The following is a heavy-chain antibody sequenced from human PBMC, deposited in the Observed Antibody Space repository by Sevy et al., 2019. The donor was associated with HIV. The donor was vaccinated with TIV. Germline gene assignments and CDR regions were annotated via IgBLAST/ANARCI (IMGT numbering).Heavy chain of an antibody. V-gene: IGHV3-33*06. J-gene: IGHJ6*03. Sequence: GGSLRLSCAASGFTFSSYGMHWVRQAPGKGLEWVAGIWYDGSNKYYADSVKGRFTMSRDNSKNTLYLQMNSLRAEDTAEYYCAKVGTRSSWYRYYYYYMDVWGKGTTVTVSS. CDR2: IWYDGSNK. CDR1: GFTFSSYG. D-gene: IGHD6-19*01. CDR3: AKVGTRSSWYRYYYYYMDV.